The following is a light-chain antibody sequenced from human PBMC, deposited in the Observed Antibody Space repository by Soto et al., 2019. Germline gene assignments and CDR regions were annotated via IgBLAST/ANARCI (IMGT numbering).Light chain of an antibody. CDR2: EVR. V-gene: IGLV2-14*01. CDR3: NSYTSSTNWV. CDR1: SSDVGRYNY. Sequence: QSALTQPASVSGSPGQSITISCTGTSSDVGRYNYVSWYQQHPGKAPKLMIYEVRNRPSGVSSRFSGSKSGNTASLTISGLQAEDEAEYYCNSYTSSTNWVFGGGTKLTVL. J-gene: IGLJ3*02.